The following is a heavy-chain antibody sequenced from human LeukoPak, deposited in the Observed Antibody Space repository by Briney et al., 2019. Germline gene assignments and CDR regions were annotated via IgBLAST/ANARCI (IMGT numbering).Heavy chain of an antibody. V-gene: IGHV3-7*01. CDR1: GFTFSSYG. Sequence: GGSLRLSCAASGFTFSSYGMSWVRQAPGKGLEWVANIKQDGSEKYYVDSVKGRFSISRDNAKNSLYLQMNSLRAEDTAVYYRARDPQFDYWGQGTLVTVSS. J-gene: IGHJ4*02. CDR2: IKQDGSEK. CDR3: ARDPQFDY.